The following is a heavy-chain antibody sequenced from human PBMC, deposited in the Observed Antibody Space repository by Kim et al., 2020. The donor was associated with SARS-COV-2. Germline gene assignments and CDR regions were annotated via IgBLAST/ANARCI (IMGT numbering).Heavy chain of an antibody. J-gene: IGHJ4*02. D-gene: IGHD2-2*01. Sequence: SETLSLTCTVSGGSISSSSYYWGWIRQPPGKGLEWIGSIYYSGSTYYNPSLKSRVTISVDTSKNQFSLKLSSVTAADTAVYYCARHALVVVPAAIDYWGQGTLVTVSS. CDR2: IYYSGST. CDR3: ARHALVVVPAAIDY. V-gene: IGHV4-39*01. CDR1: GGSISSSSYY.